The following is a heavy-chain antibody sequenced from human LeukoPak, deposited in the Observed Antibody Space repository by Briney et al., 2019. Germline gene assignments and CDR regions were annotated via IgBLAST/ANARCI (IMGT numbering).Heavy chain of an antibody. Sequence: GESLKISCKGFGYSFTSYSIGWVRQMPGKGLEWMGIIYPGDSDTTYGPSFQGQVTISADKSISTAYLQWSSLKASDTAMYYCARLKGYYDSSGSPFDYWGQGTLVTVSS. CDR1: GYSFTSYS. CDR3: ARLKGYYDSSGSPFDY. V-gene: IGHV5-51*01. J-gene: IGHJ4*02. D-gene: IGHD3-22*01. CDR2: IYPGDSDT.